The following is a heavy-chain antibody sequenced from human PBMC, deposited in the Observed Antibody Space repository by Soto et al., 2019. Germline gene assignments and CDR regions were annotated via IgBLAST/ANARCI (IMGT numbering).Heavy chain of an antibody. CDR2: ISGSGGGT. CDR3: AKEYFDGSGYCDY. CDR1: GFTFSNYV. D-gene: IGHD3-22*01. V-gene: IGHV3-23*01. J-gene: IGHJ4*02. Sequence: GGSLRLSCAASGFTFSNYVMTWVRQAPGKGLEWVSTISGSGGGTYYADSVKGRFTISRDNSKNTLYLQMNSLRAEDTAVYYCAKEYFDGSGYCDYWGQGTLVTVSS.